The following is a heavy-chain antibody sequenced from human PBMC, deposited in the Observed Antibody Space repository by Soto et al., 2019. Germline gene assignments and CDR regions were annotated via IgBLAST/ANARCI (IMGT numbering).Heavy chain of an antibody. J-gene: IGHJ4*02. Sequence: EVQLVESGGDLVQPGGSLRLSCAASGFTFSSYSMNWVRQAPGTGLEWVSYISSRSVTIYYADSVKGRFTISRDNAKNSVYLQMNSLRDEDTAVYYCARVGDDYSHYPFDYWGQGTLVTVSS. D-gene: IGHD4-4*01. CDR3: ARVGDDYSHYPFDY. CDR1: GFTFSSYS. CDR2: ISSRSVTI. V-gene: IGHV3-48*02.